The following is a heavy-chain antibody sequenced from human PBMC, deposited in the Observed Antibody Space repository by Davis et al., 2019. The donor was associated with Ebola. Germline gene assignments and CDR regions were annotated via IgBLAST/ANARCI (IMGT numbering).Heavy chain of an antibody. D-gene: IGHD3-9*01. CDR2: ISSDSDYI. J-gene: IGHJ5*02. Sequence: GGSLRLSCAASGFTFSTYSMSWVRQAPGKGLEWVSSISSDSDYIYYADSVKGRFTISRDNAKNSLYLRMNSLRAEDTALYHCARVNAVTGYSRFDPWGQGTLVTVSS. V-gene: IGHV3-21*04. CDR1: GFTFSTYS. CDR3: ARVNAVTGYSRFDP.